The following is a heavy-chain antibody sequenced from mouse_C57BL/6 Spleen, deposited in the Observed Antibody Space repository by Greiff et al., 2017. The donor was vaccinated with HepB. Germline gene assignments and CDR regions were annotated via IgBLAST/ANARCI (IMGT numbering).Heavy chain of an antibody. J-gene: IGHJ3*01. CDR2: IDPSDSYT. V-gene: IGHV1-69*01. CDR3: ARWGAQATSY. D-gene: IGHD3-2*02. Sequence: QVQLQQPGAELVMPGASVKLSCKASGYTFTSYWMHWVKQRPGQGLEWIGEIDPSDSYTNYNQKFKGKSTLTVDKSSSTAYMQLSSLTSEDSAVYYCARWGAQATSYWGQGTLVTVSA. CDR1: GYTFTSYW.